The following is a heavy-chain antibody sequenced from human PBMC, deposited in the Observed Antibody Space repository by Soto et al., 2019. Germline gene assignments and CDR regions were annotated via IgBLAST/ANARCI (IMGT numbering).Heavy chain of an antibody. CDR2: INYSGST. CDR1: GGSFSGYY. Sequence: SETLSLTCAVYGGSFSGYYWSWIRQPPGKGLEWIGEINYSGSTNYNPSLKSRVTISVDTSKNQFSLKLSSVTAADTAVYYCARRRRIAAAGTYYYYYMDVWGKGTTVTVSS. V-gene: IGHV4-34*01. CDR3: ARRRRIAAAGTYYYYYMDV. J-gene: IGHJ6*03. D-gene: IGHD6-13*01.